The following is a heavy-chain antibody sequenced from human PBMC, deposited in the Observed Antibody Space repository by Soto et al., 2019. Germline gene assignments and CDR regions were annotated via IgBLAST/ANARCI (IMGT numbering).Heavy chain of an antibody. CDR1: GFIFSSYG. J-gene: IGHJ4*02. D-gene: IGHD1-7*01. CDR3: AAWNYTNLHFDY. V-gene: IGHV3-30*03. Sequence: QVQLVESGGGVVQPGRSLRLSCAASGFIFSSYGMHWVRQAPGKGLEWVAVISYDGSNKYYADSVKGRFTISRDNSKNTLYLQMNSLRAEDTAVYYCAAWNYTNLHFDYWGQGTLVTVSS. CDR2: ISYDGSNK.